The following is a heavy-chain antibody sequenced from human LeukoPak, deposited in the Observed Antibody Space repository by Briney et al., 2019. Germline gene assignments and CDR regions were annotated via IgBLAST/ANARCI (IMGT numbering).Heavy chain of an antibody. CDR1: SYSFTNYL. CDR2: IYPADSTI. Sequence: GGPTQIYSKRSSYSFTNYLDGGGRRMPGKSLEWMAIIYPADSTIKYSPSFQGQVTISADKSISTAYLQWGSLKASDTAMYYCAIALNGSYRWDFWGQGTLVTVS. CDR3: AIALNGSYRWDF. V-gene: IGHV5-51*01. D-gene: IGHD1-26*01. J-gene: IGHJ4*02.